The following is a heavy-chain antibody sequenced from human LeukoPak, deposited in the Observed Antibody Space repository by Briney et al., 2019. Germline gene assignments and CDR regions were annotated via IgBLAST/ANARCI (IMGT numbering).Heavy chain of an antibody. CDR2: FIPILGIA. V-gene: IGHV1-69*04. Sequence: SVKVSCKASGGTFSSYTISWVRQAPGQGLEWMGRFIPILGIANYAQKFQGRVTITADKSTSTAYMELSSLRSEDTAVYYCARDEDDSAGFWSGLSLDYWGQGTLVTVSS. CDR1: GGTFSSYT. D-gene: IGHD3-3*01. CDR3: ARDEDDSAGFWSGLSLDY. J-gene: IGHJ4*02.